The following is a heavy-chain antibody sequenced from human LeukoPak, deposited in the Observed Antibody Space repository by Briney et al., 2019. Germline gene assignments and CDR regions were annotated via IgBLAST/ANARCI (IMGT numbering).Heavy chain of an antibody. Sequence: PGGSLRLSCAVSGITLSNYGMSWVRQAPGKGLEWVAGLSGSGGGTNYADSVEGRFTIHRDNPKHTLYLQMNSLRAEDTAVYFCAKRGVVIRVFLVGFHKEAYYFDSWGQGALVTVSS. J-gene: IGHJ4*02. CDR3: AKRGVVIRVFLVGFHKEAYYFDS. V-gene: IGHV3-23*01. CDR2: LSGSGGGT. D-gene: IGHD3-10*01. CDR1: GITLSNYG.